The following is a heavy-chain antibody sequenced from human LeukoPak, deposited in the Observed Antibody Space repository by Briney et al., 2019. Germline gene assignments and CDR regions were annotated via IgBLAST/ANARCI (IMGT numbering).Heavy chain of an antibody. CDR3: TRTWPGNTCFNF. V-gene: IGHV3-15*01. Sequence: PGGSLRLSCVDSGFTFTNAWMNWVRQAPGKGLEWLGRIKSISYGGTIDYAAPVKGRFTISRDDSKNTLYLQMDSLETEDTAIYYCTRTWPGNTCFNFWGQGTLVTVSS. J-gene: IGHJ4*02. CDR1: GFTFTNAW. CDR2: IKSISYGGTI. D-gene: IGHD1-7*01.